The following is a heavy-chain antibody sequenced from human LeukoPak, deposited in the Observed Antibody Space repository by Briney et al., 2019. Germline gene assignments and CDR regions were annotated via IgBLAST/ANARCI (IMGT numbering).Heavy chain of an antibody. V-gene: IGHV3-21*01. D-gene: IGHD3-3*01. J-gene: IGHJ4*02. CDR3: ASTSYDFWSGPNFDY. Sequence: PGGSLRLSCAASGFSFSSHAMNWVRLAPGKGLEWVSFISSDGRDIFYSDSVRGRFTISRDNAKNTLYLQMNSLRAEDTAVYYCASTSYDFWSGPNFDYWGQGTLVTVSS. CDR1: GFSFSSHA. CDR2: ISSDGRDI.